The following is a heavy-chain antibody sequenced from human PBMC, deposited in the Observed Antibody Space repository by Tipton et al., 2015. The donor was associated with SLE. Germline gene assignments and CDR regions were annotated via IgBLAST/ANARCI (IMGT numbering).Heavy chain of an antibody. D-gene: IGHD5-12*01. CDR3: ARGGVGGYDYFDY. CDR2: IDYSGST. J-gene: IGHJ4*02. Sequence: TLSLTCTVSGDSIRSGGYDWTWIRQHPGKGLEWIGYIDYSGSTYYNPSLKSRVTFSVDTSKNQFSLRLTSVTAADTAVYYCARGGVGGYDYFDYWGQGALVTVSS. V-gene: IGHV4-31*03. CDR1: GDSIRSGGYD.